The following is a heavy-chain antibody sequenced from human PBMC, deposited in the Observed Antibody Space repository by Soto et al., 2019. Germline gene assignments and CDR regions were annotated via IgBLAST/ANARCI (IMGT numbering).Heavy chain of an antibody. J-gene: IGHJ6*03. V-gene: IGHV4-34*01. CDR2: INHSGST. Sequence: SETLSLTCAVYGGSFSGYYWSWIRQPPGKGLEWIGEINHSGSTNYNPSLKSRVTISVDTSKNQFYLKLSSVTAADTAVYYCARGARVTSGDYYYYMDVWGKGTTVTVSS. CDR1: GGSFSGYY. CDR3: ARGARVTSGDYYYYMDV. D-gene: IGHD4-17*01.